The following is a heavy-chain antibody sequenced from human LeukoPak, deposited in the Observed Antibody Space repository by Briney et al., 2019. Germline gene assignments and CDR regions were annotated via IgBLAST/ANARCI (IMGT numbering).Heavy chain of an antibody. Sequence: SVKVSCKASGGTFSSYGISWVRRAPGQGLEWMGGIIPIFGTGNYAQKFQGRVTITADEFTSTAYMELCSLTSEDTAVYYCARGLGDSSGYYFSDNWGQGTLVTVSS. CDR1: GGTFSSYG. CDR3: ARGLGDSSGYYFSDN. V-gene: IGHV1-69*01. D-gene: IGHD3-22*01. CDR2: IIPIFGTG. J-gene: IGHJ4*02.